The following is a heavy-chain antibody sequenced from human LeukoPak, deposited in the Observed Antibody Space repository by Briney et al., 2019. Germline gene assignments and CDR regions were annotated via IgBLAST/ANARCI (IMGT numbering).Heavy chain of an antibody. CDR2: INHSGST. CDR3: ARAGIAAAGTLHGMDV. V-gene: IGHV4-34*01. J-gene: IGHJ6*04. Sequence: SETLSLTCAVYGGSFSGYSWSWIRQPPGKGLEWIGEINHSGSTNYNPSLKSRVTISVDTSKNQFSLKLSSVTAADTAVYYCARAGIAAAGTLHGMDVWGKGTTVTVSS. D-gene: IGHD6-13*01. CDR1: GGSFSGYS.